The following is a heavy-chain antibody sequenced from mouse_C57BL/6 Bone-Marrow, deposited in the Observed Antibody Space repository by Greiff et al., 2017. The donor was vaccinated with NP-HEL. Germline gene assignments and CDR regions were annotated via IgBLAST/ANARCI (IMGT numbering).Heavy chain of an antibody. V-gene: IGHV7-1*01. CDR2: RRNKANDYTT. CDR3: ARDVYSSYVGWYFDV. J-gene: IGHJ1*03. CDR1: GFTFSDFY. Sequence: EVKVVESGGGLVQSGRSLRLSCATSGFTFSDFYMEWVRQAPGKGREWIAARRNKANDYTTEYSASVKGRFIVSRDTSQSILYLQMNALRAEDTAIYYCARDVYSSYVGWYFDVWGTGTTVTVSS. D-gene: IGHD1-1*01.